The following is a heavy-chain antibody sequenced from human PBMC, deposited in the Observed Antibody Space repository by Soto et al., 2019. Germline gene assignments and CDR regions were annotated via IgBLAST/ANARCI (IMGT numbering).Heavy chain of an antibody. CDR2: ISAYNGNT. V-gene: IGHV1-18*01. CDR1: GYTFTSYG. CDR3: ARDLGGSYYAPVDY. J-gene: IGHJ4*02. D-gene: IGHD1-26*01. Sequence: QVQLVQSGAEVKKPGASVKVSCKASGYTFTSYGISWVRQAPGQGLEWMGWISAYNGNTKYAQKLQGRVTTTTDTXASTAYMELRSLRSDDTAVYYCARDLGGSYYAPVDYWGQGTLVTVSS.